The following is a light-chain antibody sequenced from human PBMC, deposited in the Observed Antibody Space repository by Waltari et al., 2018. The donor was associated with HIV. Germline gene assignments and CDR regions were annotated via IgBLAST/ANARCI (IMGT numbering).Light chain of an antibody. CDR2: EGT. V-gene: IGLV2-23*03. J-gene: IGLJ3*02. Sequence: QSALTQPASVSGSPGQSVTISCTGTSRDVVSYNLVSWYQQHPGKVPTLVIYEGTHRASGISMCFSGSKSGNTASLTISGLQAKDEADYYCCSYVGTSTFGEVFGGGTKLTVL. CDR1: SRDVVSYNL. CDR3: CSYVGTSTFGEV.